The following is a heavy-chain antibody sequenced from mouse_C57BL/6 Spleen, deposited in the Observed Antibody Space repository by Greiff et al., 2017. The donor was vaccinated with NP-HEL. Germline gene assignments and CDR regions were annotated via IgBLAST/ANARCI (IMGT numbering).Heavy chain of an antibody. CDR3: ARQTTVVATYPYFDY. J-gene: IGHJ2*01. V-gene: IGHV1-80*01. CDR1: GYAFSSYW. CDR2: IYPGDGDT. Sequence: QVQLKESGAELVKPGASVKISCKASGYAFSSYWMNWVKQRPGKGLEWIGQIYPGDGDTNYNGKFKGKATLTADKSSSTAYMQLSSLTSEDSAVYFCARQTTVVATYPYFDYWGQGTTLTVSS. D-gene: IGHD1-1*01.